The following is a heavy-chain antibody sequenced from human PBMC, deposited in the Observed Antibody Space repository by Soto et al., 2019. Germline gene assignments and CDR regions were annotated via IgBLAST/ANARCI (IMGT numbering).Heavy chain of an antibody. J-gene: IGHJ4*02. CDR3: ARVGSSSWFNYFDY. CDR2: ISYDGSNK. D-gene: IGHD6-13*01. CDR1: GFTFSSYA. V-gene: IGHV3-30-3*01. Sequence: GGSLRLSCAASGFTFSSYAMHWVRQAPGKGLEWVAVISYDGSNKYYADSVKGRFTISRDNSKNTLYLQMNSLRAEDTAVYYCARVGSSSWFNYFDYWGQGTLVTVSS.